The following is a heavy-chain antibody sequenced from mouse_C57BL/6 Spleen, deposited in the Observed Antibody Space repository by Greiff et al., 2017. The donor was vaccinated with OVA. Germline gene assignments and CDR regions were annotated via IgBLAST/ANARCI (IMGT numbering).Heavy chain of an antibody. CDR3: AREVYYGNYVGYAMDY. J-gene: IGHJ4*01. Sequence: QVQLKQPGAELVKPGASVKLSCKASGYTFTSYWMHWVKQRPGRGLEWIGRIDPNSGGTKYNEKFKSKATLTVDKPSSTAYMQLSSLTSEDSAVYYCAREVYYGNYVGYAMDYWGQGTSVTVSS. V-gene: IGHV1-72*01. D-gene: IGHD2-1*01. CDR1: GYTFTSYW. CDR2: IDPNSGGT.